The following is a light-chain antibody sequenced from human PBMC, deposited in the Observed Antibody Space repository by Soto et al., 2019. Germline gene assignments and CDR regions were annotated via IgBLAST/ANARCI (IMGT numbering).Light chain of an antibody. V-gene: IGKV1-39*01. CDR1: QSIGTY. CDR3: QQYGSSPLLT. CDR2: AAS. Sequence: DIQMTQSPSSLSASVGDRVTITCRASQSIGTYLNWYQQNPGKPPKLLIYAASSLQSGVPSRFSGSGSGTEFTLTISSLQPDDFAVYYCQQYGSSPLLTFGGGTKVDIK. J-gene: IGKJ4*01.